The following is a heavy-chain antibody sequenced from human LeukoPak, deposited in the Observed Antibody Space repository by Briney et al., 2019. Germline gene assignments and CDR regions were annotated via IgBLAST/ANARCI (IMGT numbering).Heavy chain of an antibody. CDR2: IYYSGST. J-gene: IGHJ3*02. V-gene: IGHV4-59*08. D-gene: IGHD3-10*01. Sequence: SETLSLTCAVYGGSFSGYYWSWIRQPPGKGLEWIGYIYYSGSTNYNPSLKSRVTISVDTSKNQFSLKLSSVTAADTAVYYCARRITMVRGVPGAFDIWGQGTMVTVSS. CDR1: GGSFSGYY. CDR3: ARRITMVRGVPGAFDI.